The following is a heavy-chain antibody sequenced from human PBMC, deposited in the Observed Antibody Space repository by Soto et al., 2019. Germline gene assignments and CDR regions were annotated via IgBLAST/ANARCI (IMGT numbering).Heavy chain of an antibody. J-gene: IGHJ5*02. CDR1: GDSVSSNLYY. CDR2: IYYSGST. V-gene: IGHV4-61*01. CDR3: ARHSGWFDP. Sequence: QVQLQESGPGLVKPSETLSLTCTVSGDSVSSNLYYWSWIRQPPGKGLEWIAYIYYSGSTNYNPSLKSRVTISLDTSKNQFPLKLNSVTAADSAVYYCARHSGWFDPWGQGTLVTVSS. D-gene: IGHD7-27*01.